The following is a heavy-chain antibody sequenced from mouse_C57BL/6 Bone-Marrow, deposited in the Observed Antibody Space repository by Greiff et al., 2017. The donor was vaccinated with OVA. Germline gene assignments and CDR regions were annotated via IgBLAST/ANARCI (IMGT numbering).Heavy chain of an antibody. J-gene: IGHJ2*01. CDR1: GYAFSSSW. CDR3: ARSYYGYDGDYFDY. D-gene: IGHD2-9*01. CDR2: IYPGDGDT. Sequence: QVQLQQSGPELVKPGASVKISCKASGYAFSSSWMNWVKQRSGKGLEWIGRIYPGDGDTNYTGKFKGKATLTADKSSSTAYMQLSSLTSEDSAVYFCARSYYGYDGDYFDYWGQGTTLTVSS. V-gene: IGHV1-82*01.